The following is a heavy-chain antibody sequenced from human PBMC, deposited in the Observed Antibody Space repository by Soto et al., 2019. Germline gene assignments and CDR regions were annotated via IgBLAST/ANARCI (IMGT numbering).Heavy chain of an antibody. CDR1: GYTFTSYD. J-gene: IGHJ4*02. D-gene: IGHD6-19*01. CDR3: ARVGRGTSGYFDY. V-gene: IGHV1-8*01. Sequence: QVPLVQSGAEVKKPGASVKVSCKASGYTFTSYDIHWVRQAPGQRLEWMGWMNPNTGNAASAQKFQGRVTMTRNTSISTAYMQLSSLRSEDTAVYFCARVGRGTSGYFDYWGQGTLVTVSS. CDR2: MNPNTGNA.